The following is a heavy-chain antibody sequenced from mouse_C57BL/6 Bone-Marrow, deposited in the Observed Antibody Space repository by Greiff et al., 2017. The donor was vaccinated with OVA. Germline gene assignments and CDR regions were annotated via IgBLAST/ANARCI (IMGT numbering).Heavy chain of an antibody. Sequence: VQLVESGAELVRPGASVTLSCKASGYTFTDYEMHWVKQTPVHGLEWIGAIDPETGGTAYNQKFKGKAILTADKSSSTAYMELRSLTSEDSAVYYCTNYGYYFDYWGQGTTLTVSS. J-gene: IGHJ2*01. CDR2: IDPETGGT. CDR1: GYTFTDYE. CDR3: TNYGYYFDY. V-gene: IGHV1-15*01. D-gene: IGHD1-1*01.